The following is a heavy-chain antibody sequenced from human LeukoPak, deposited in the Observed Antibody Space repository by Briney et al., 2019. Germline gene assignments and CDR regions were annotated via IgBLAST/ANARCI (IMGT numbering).Heavy chain of an antibody. V-gene: IGHV3-23*01. CDR2: ISGSGGCT. Sequence: GGSLRLSCAASGFTFSSYAMSWVRQAPGKGLEWVSAISGSGGCTYYADSVKGRFTISRDNSKNTLYLQMNSLRAEDTAVYYCAKDHWGTTIPIDYWGQGTLVTVSS. J-gene: IGHJ4*02. CDR3: AKDHWGTTIPIDY. D-gene: IGHD3-16*01. CDR1: GFTFSSYA.